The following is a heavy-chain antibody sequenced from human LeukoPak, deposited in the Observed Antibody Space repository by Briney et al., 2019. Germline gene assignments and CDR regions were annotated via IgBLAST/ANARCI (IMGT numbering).Heavy chain of an antibody. Sequence: SETLSLTCAVYGGSFSGYYWSWIRQPPGKWLEWIGEINYSGSTNYNPSLKSRVTISVDTSKNQFSLRLSSLTAADTAVYYCARHGGYYFDYWGQGNLVTVSS. D-gene: IGHD3-16*01. CDR1: GGSFSGYY. J-gene: IGHJ4*02. V-gene: IGHV4-34*01. CDR2: INYSGST. CDR3: ARHGGYYFDY.